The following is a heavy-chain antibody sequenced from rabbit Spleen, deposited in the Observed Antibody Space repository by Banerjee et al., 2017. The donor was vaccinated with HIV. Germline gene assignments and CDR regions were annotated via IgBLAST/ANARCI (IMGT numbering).Heavy chain of an antibody. CDR3: ARDTGSSFSSYGMDL. D-gene: IGHD8-1*01. Sequence: QEQLEESGGGLVQPEGSLTLTCTVSGFSFSSSYWICWVRQAPGKGLEWIACIYAGSSGNTYYASWAKGRFTISKSSSTTVTLQMTSLTAADTATYFCARDTGSSFSSYGMDLWGPGTLVTVS. J-gene: IGHJ6*01. V-gene: IGHV1S45*01. CDR1: GFSFSSSYW. CDR2: IYAGSSGNT.